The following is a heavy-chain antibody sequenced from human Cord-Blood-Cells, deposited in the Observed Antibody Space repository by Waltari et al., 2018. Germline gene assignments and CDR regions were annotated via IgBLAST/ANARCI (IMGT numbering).Heavy chain of an antibody. V-gene: IGHV1-2*02. CDR3: ARENCSSTSCYNFDY. Sequence: QVQLVQSGAEVKKPGASVKVSCKASGYTFTGYYMHWVRQAPGQGLAWMGWINPNSGGTNYAQKFQGRVTMTRDTSISTAYMELSRLRSDDTAVYYWARENCSSTSCYNFDYWGQGTLVTVSS. D-gene: IGHD2-2*02. CDR1: GYTFTGYY. CDR2: INPNSGGT. J-gene: IGHJ4*02.